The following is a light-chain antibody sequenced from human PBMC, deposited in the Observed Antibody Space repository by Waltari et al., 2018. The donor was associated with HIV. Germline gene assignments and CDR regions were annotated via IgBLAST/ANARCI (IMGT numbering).Light chain of an antibody. J-gene: IGLJ1*01. Sequence: QSALTQPASVSGSPGQSLTIPCTGTSSDVGGYNYVSWYQQHPGKAPKLMIYDVSNRPSGVSNRFSGSKSGNTASLTISGLQAEDEADYYCSSYTSSSTPLCVFGTGTKVTVL. CDR2: DVS. CDR3: SSYTSSSTPLCV. V-gene: IGLV2-14*01. CDR1: SSDVGGYNY.